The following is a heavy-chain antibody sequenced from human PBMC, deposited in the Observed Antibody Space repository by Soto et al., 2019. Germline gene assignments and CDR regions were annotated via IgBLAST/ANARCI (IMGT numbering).Heavy chain of an antibody. CDR2: IYPGDSDT. Sequence: PGESLKISCNGSGYSFTIYCIGLVLQMPGKGLDWMGIIYPGDSDTRYSPSFQGQVTISADKSISTAYLQWSSLKASDTAMYYCATHSSGWVNFDYWGQGTLVTVSS. D-gene: IGHD6-19*01. CDR1: GYSFTIYC. CDR3: ATHSSGWVNFDY. V-gene: IGHV5-51*01. J-gene: IGHJ4*02.